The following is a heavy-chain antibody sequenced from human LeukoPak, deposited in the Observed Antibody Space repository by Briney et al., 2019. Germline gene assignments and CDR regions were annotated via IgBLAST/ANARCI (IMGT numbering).Heavy chain of an antibody. Sequence: PSETLSLTCAVYGGSFSGYYWSWIRQPPGEGLEWIGEINHSGSTNYNPSLKSRVTISVDTSKNQFSLKLSSVTAADTAVYYCARGSIEYSPFDYWGQGTLVTVSS. V-gene: IGHV4-34*01. CDR1: GGSFSGYY. CDR2: INHSGST. CDR3: ARGSIEYSPFDY. J-gene: IGHJ4*02. D-gene: IGHD6-6*01.